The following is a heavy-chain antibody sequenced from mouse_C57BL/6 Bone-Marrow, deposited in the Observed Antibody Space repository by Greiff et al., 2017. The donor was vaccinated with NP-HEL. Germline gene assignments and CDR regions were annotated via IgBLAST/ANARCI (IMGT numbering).Heavy chain of an antibody. CDR2: IDPEDGDT. Sequence: VQLQQPGAELVKPGASVKLSCKASGYTFTSYWMHWVKQRPGRGLEWIGRIDPEDGDTEYAPKFQGKATMTADTSSNTAYLQLSSLTSEDTAVYYCTTGLLRFDYWGQGTTLTVSS. J-gene: IGHJ2*01. CDR1: GYTFTSYW. D-gene: IGHD2-3*01. V-gene: IGHV14-1*01. CDR3: TTGLLRFDY.